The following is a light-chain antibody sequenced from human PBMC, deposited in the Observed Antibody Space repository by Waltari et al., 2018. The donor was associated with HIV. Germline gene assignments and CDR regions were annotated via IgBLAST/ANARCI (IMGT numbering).Light chain of an antibody. Sequence: QSVLPQPASVSGAPGPSITISCTGTASDFGSYNYVSWYQQLPGKAPKLVIYDVTQRPSGISHRFSGSRSGTTASLTISGLQAEDEADYYCSSYARNSPWLFGGGTKLTVL. J-gene: IGLJ2*01. CDR3: SSYARNSPWL. V-gene: IGLV2-14*03. CDR2: DVT. CDR1: ASDFGSYNY.